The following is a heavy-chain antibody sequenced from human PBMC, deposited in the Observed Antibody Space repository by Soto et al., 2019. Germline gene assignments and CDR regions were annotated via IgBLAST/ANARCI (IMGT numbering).Heavy chain of an antibody. CDR3: ARDPGGGITFE. CDR1: GYTFTSYA. Sequence: QVQLVQSGAEVKKPGASVKVSCKTSGYTFTSYAISWVRQAPGQGLEWMGWISAYNGNTKYAQKLQGRVTMNTNTSTSKGYTDLRSLRCDDTDVYYCARDPGGGITFEWGEGTQVTVSS. V-gene: IGHV1-18*01. CDR2: ISAYNGNT. J-gene: IGHJ4*02. D-gene: IGHD3-16*01.